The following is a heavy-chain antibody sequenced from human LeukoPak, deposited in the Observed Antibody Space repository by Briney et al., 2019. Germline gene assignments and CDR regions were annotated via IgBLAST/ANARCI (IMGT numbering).Heavy chain of an antibody. CDR1: GGTFSSYA. CDR2: IIPIFGTA. D-gene: IGHD1-26*01. V-gene: IGHV1-69*06. J-gene: IGHJ6*03. Sequence: SVKVSCKASGGTFSSYAISWVRQAPGQGLEWMRGIIPIFGTANYAQKFQGRVTITADKSTSTAYMELSSLRSEDTAVYYCANNVVQRGGGSYPYYYYYMDVWGKGTTVTVSS. CDR3: ANNVVQRGGGSYPYYYYYMDV.